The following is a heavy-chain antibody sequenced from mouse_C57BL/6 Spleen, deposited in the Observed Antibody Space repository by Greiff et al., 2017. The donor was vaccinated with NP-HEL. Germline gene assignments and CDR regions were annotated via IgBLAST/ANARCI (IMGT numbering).Heavy chain of an antibody. CDR3: TPDGRSRAWFAY. CDR1: GFNIKDDY. D-gene: IGHD1-1*01. CDR2: IDPENGDT. J-gene: IGHJ3*01. V-gene: IGHV14-4*01. Sequence: EVKLLESGAELVRPGASVKLSCTASGFNIKDDYMHWVKQRPEQGLEWIGWIDPENGDTEYASKFQGKATITADTSSNTAYLQLSSLTSEDTAFYYGTPDGRSRAWFAYWGQGTLVTVSA.